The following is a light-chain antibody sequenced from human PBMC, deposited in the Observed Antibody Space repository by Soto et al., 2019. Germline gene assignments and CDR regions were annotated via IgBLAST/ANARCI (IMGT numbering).Light chain of an antibody. Sequence: DIQMTQSPSSLSASVGDRVTVTCRASQSIGTNLNWYQQRPGRAPKLLIYGASVLHTGVPARFSGSGSWTNFTLTISNLQPEDFASYICQQTSSTPLFTFGPGTKVDVK. CDR1: QSIGTN. CDR3: QQTSSTPLFT. V-gene: IGKV1-39*01. CDR2: GAS. J-gene: IGKJ3*01.